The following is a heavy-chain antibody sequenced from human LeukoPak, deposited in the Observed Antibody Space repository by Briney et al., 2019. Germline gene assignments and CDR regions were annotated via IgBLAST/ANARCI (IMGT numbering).Heavy chain of an antibody. CDR1: GGSISSYY. Sequence: SETLSLTCTVSGGSISSYYWSWIRQPAGKGLEWIGRIYTSGSTNYNPSLKSRVTMSVDTSKNQFSLKLSSVTAADTAVYYCARRIAAAGTWWFDPWGQGTLVTVSS. V-gene: IGHV4-4*07. J-gene: IGHJ5*02. D-gene: IGHD6-13*01. CDR3: ARRIAAAGTWWFDP. CDR2: IYTSGST.